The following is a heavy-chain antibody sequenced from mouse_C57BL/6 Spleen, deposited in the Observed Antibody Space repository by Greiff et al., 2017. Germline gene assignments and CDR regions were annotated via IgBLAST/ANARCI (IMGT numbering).Heavy chain of an antibody. CDR1: GFTFSDYY. CDR2: ISNGGGST. D-gene: IGHD3-3*01. Sequence: EVMLVESGGGLVQPGGSLKLSCAASGFTFSDYYMYWVRQTPEKRLEWVAYISNGGGSTYDPDTVKGRFTISRDNAKNTLYLQMSRLKSEDTAMYYCARHEGRGYYAMDYWGQGTSVTVSS. V-gene: IGHV5-12*01. CDR3: ARHEGRGYYAMDY. J-gene: IGHJ4*01.